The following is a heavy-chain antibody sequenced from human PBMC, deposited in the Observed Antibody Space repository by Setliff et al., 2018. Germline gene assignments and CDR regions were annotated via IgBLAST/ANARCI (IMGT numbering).Heavy chain of an antibody. CDR3: AKDISRYYYGMDV. CDR1: GFTFDDYA. CDR2: ISWDGGST. V-gene: IGHV3-43D*04. J-gene: IGHJ6*02. Sequence: SCAASGFTFDDYAMHWVRQAPGKGLEWVSLISWDGGSTYYADSVKGRFTISRDNSKNSLYLQMNSLRAEDTALYYCAKDISRYYYGMDVWGQGTTVTVSS.